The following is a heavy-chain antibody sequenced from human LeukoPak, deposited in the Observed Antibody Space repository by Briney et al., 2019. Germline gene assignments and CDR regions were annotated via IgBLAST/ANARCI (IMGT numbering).Heavy chain of an antibody. V-gene: IGHV3-74*01. CDR1: GFNFVNTW. CDR2: IKNDGSGI. D-gene: IGHD2-21*01. J-gene: IGHJ4*02. Sequence: PGGSLRLSCAASGFNFVNTWMHWVRQAPGKGLVWVARIKNDGSGIIYADSVEGRFTISRDNARNTVYLQMNSLRDEDTAVYYCARERGVSHPFDYWGQGTMVTVSS. CDR3: ARERGVSHPFDY.